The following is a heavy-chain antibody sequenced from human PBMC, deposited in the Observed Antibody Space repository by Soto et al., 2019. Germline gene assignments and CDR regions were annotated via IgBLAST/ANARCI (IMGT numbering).Heavy chain of an antibody. CDR2: ISTTGGHV. CDR1: GFLFRNYE. Sequence: GGSLRLSCVGSGFLFRNYEMNWVRQAPGKGLEWLAHISTTGGHVSESDSVKGRFTISRDNTKHTLYLQMNSLRTEDTGVYYCVSQPHWARPFESWGQGTLVTVSS. D-gene: IGHD7-27*01. CDR3: VSQPHWARPFES. J-gene: IGHJ4*02. V-gene: IGHV3-48*03.